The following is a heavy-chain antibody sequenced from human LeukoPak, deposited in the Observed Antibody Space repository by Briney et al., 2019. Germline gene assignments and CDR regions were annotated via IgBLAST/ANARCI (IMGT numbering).Heavy chain of an antibody. V-gene: IGHV4-59*01. CDR2: IYDSGNT. Sequence: SETLFLTCAVSGGSISGYKWTWVRRPPGKGLEWIGYIYDSGNTNYSPPLKSRITISVDTSKNQFSLNLTSVTAADTAIYYCARFWSGFDHWGQGTQVTVSS. CDR1: GGSISGYK. D-gene: IGHD3-3*01. CDR3: ARFWSGFDH. J-gene: IGHJ4*02.